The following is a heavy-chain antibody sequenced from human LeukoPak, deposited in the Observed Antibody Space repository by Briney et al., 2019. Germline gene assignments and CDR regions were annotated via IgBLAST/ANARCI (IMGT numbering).Heavy chain of an antibody. Sequence: GGSLRLSCATSGFTFTSYGIHWVRQAPGKGLEWVAVISHDGNNKNYADSVKGRFTISRDNSKNTVYLQMNGLRTEDTAVYYCAREYHSSSWYGRVFDYWGQGTLVTVSS. J-gene: IGHJ4*02. CDR1: GFTFTSYG. CDR3: AREYHSSSWYGRVFDY. CDR2: ISHDGNNK. V-gene: IGHV3-30*19. D-gene: IGHD6-13*01.